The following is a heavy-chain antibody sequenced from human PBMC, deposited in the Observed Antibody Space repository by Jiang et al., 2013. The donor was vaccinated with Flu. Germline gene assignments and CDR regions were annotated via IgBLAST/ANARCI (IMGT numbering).Heavy chain of an antibody. V-gene: IGHV1-69*04. CDR3: ARNPHYDSSGYAYDI. J-gene: IGHJ3*02. D-gene: IGHD3-22*01. Sequence: SGAEVKRPESSVKVSCKVSGNTFSTYSISWVRQAPGQGLEWMGRIIPLLGVEEYGQKFQGRVTITADKSTTTAYMEMSSLKSEDTAVYYCARNPHYDSSGYAYDIWGRGTLVTVSS. CDR2: IIPLLGVE. CDR1: GNTFSTYS.